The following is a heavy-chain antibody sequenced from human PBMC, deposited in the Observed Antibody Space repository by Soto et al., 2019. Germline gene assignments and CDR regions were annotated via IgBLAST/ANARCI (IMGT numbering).Heavy chain of an antibody. Sequence: GASVKVSCKASGYTFTSYYMHWVRQAPGQGLEWMGIINPSGGSTSYAQKFQGRVTMTRNTSMSTAYMELSSLRSEDTAVYYCARFCRIGVICLPHNWFDPWGQGTLVTVSS. CDR3: ARFCRIGVICLPHNWFDP. D-gene: IGHD2-15*01. V-gene: IGHV1-46*01. CDR2: INPSGGST. J-gene: IGHJ5*02. CDR1: GYTFTSYY.